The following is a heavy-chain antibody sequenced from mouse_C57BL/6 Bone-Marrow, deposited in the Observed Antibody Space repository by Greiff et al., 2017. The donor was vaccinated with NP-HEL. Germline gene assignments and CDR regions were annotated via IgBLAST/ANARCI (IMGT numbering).Heavy chain of an antibody. V-gene: IGHV1-42*01. D-gene: IGHD2-4*01. J-gene: IGHJ4*01. CDR1: GYSFTGYY. Sequence: VQLQQPGPELVKPGASVKISCKASGYSFTGYYMNWVKQSPEKSLEWIGEINPSTGGTTYNQKFKAKATLTVDKSSSTAYMQLKSLTSEDSAVYYCARDDYDVGDYAMDYWGQGTSVTVSS. CDR2: INPSTGGT. CDR3: ARDDYDVGDYAMDY.